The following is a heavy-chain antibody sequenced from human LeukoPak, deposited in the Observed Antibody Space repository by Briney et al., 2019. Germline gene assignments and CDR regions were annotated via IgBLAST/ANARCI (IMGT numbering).Heavy chain of an antibody. D-gene: IGHD2-21*01. J-gene: IGHJ5*02. CDR2: IYYSGST. CDR3: ARHIVVVSTPADWFDP. V-gene: IGHV4-39*01. Sequence: SETLSLTCTVSGGSISSSSHYWGWIRQPPGRGLEWTGSIYYSGSTYYNPSLKSRVTISVDTSKNQFSLKLSSVSAADTAVYHCARHIVVVSTPADWFDPWGQGTLVTVSS. CDR1: GGSISSSSHY.